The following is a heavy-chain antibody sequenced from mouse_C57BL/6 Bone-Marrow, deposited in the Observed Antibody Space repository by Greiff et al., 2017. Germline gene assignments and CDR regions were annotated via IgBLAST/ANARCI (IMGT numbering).Heavy chain of an antibody. CDR1: GYTFTDYY. CDR3: ARSFFFDY. V-gene: IGHV1-26*01. Sequence: VQLQQSGPELVKPGASVKISCKASGYTFTDYYMNWVKQSHGKSLEWIGDINPNNGGTSYNQKFKGKATLTVDKSSSTAYMGLSSLTSEDSAVYYCARSFFFDYWGQGTTLTVSS. CDR2: INPNNGGT. J-gene: IGHJ2*01.